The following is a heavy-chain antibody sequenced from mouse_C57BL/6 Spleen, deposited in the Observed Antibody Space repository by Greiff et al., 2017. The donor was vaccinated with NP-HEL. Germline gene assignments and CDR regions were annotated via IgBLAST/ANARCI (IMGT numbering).Heavy chain of an antibody. D-gene: IGHD4-1*01. J-gene: IGHJ2*01. Sequence: EVKLMESGGGLVQPGGSMKLSCVASGFTFSNYWMNWVRQSPEKGLEWVAQIRLKSDNYATHYAESVKGRFTISRDDSKSSVYLQMNNLRAEDTGIYYCTGDWDRFDYWGQGTTLTVSS. CDR1: GFTFSNYW. CDR2: IRLKSDNYAT. V-gene: IGHV6-3*01. CDR3: TGDWDRFDY.